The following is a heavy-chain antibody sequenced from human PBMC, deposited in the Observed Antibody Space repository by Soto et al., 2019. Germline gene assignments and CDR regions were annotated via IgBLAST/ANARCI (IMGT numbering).Heavy chain of an antibody. D-gene: IGHD1-7*01. CDR3: AKEINWKYAYGMDV. CDR2: ISGSGGST. J-gene: IGHJ6*02. CDR1: GFTFSSHA. Sequence: GGSLRLSCAASGFTFSSHAMTWFRQAPGKGLEWVAAISGSGGSTYYADSVKGRFTISRDNSKNTLYLQMNSLRVEDTAVYYCAKEINWKYAYGMDVWGQGTTVTVSS. V-gene: IGHV3-23*01.